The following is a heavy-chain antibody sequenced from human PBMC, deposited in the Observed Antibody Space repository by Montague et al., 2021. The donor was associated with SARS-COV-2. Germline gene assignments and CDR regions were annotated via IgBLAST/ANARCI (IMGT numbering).Heavy chain of an antibody. V-gene: IGHV6-1*01. CDR1: GDSVSSNIAA. J-gene: IGHJ4*02. CDR2: TYYRSKWYN. Sequence: CAISGDSVSSNIAAWNWIRQSPSRGLEWLGRTYYRSKWYNDYAVSVRSRITINPDTSKNQFSLQLNSVTPEDTAVYYCTQDRGPGRTTWYYFDYWGQGTLVTVSS. D-gene: IGHD6-13*01. CDR3: TQDRGPGRTTWYYFDY.